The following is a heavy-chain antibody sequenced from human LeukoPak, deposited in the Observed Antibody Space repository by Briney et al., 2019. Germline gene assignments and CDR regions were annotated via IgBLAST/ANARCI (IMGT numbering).Heavy chain of an antibody. Sequence: ASVKVSCKASGYTFTSYAMHWVRQAPGQRLEWMGWINAGNGNTKYSQKFQGRVTITRDTSASTAYMELSSLRSEDTAVYYCARAPGWQLLSNYWGQGTLVTVSS. CDR2: INAGNGNT. V-gene: IGHV1-3*01. CDR1: GYTFTSYA. D-gene: IGHD2-2*01. J-gene: IGHJ4*02. CDR3: ARAPGWQLLSNY.